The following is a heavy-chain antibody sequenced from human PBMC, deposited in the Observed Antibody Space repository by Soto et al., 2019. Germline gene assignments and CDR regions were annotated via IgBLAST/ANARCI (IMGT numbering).Heavy chain of an antibody. Sequence: PGGSLRLSCAASGFTFSSYAMHWVRQAPGKGLEWVAVISYDGSNKYYADSVKGRFTISRDNSKNTLYLQMNSLRAEDTAVYYCARDENYYDSSQSGYFDYWGQGTLVTVSS. CDR2: ISYDGSNK. D-gene: IGHD3-22*01. J-gene: IGHJ4*02. CDR1: GFTFSSYA. CDR3: ARDENYYDSSQSGYFDY. V-gene: IGHV3-30-3*01.